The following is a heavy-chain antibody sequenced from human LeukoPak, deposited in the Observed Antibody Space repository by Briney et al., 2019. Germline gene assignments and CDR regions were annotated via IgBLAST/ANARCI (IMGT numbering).Heavy chain of an antibody. Sequence: SETLSLTCTVSGGSISSGDYYWRWIRQPPGKGLEWIGYIYYSGSTYYNPSLKSRVTISVGTSKNQFSLKLSSVTAADTAVYYCARLSNLYFDYWGQGTLVTVSS. D-gene: IGHD4-11*01. CDR3: ARLSNLYFDY. V-gene: IGHV4-30-4*08. CDR2: IYYSGST. CDR1: GGSISSGDYY. J-gene: IGHJ4*02.